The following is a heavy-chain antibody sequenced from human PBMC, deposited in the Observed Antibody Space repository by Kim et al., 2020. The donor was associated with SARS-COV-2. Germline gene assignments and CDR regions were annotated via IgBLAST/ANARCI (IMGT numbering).Heavy chain of an antibody. D-gene: IGHD6-19*01. V-gene: IGHV1-69*01. J-gene: IGHJ4*02. CDR3: ARDGIAVAVFDY. Sequence: NYAQKFQGRVTITADESTSTAYMELSSLRSEDTAVYYCARDGIAVAVFDYWGQGTLVTVSS.